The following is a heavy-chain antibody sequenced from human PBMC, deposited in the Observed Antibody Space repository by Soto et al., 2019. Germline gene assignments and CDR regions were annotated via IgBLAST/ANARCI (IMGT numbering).Heavy chain of an antibody. V-gene: IGHV3-30*18. CDR2: ISYDGSNK. CDR1: GFTFSSYG. D-gene: IGHD1-1*01. J-gene: IGHJ4*02. Sequence: QVQLVESGGGVVQPGRSLRLSCAASGFTFSSYGMHWVRQAPGKGLEWVAVISYDGSNKYYADSVKGRFTISRDNSKNTLYLQMNSLRAEDTAVYYCAKDGQDGYKWMNYFDYWGQVTLVTVSS. CDR3: AKDGQDGYKWMNYFDY.